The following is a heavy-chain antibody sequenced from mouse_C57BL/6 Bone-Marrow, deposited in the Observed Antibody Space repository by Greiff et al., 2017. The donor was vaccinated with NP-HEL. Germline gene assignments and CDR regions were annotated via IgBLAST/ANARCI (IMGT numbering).Heavy chain of an antibody. Sequence: EVKLEESGGGLVQPGGSLKLSCAASGFTFSDYYMYWVRQTPEKRLEWVAYISNGGGSTYYPDTVKGRFTISRDNAKNTLYLQMSRLKSEDTAMYYCARHDYDYDGYFDVWGTGTTVTVSS. CDR1: GFTFSDYY. J-gene: IGHJ1*03. CDR3: ARHDYDYDGYFDV. V-gene: IGHV5-12*01. D-gene: IGHD2-4*01. CDR2: ISNGGGST.